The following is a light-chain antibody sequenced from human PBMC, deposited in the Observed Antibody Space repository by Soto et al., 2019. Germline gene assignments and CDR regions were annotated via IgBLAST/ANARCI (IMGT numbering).Light chain of an antibody. V-gene: IGKV1-16*01. J-gene: IGKJ2*03. CDR1: QGIANY. Sequence: DIQMTQSPSSLSASEGDRVTITCRASQGIANYLAWYQQRPGKVPKLLIYGASTLQGGVPSRFSGTGSGTEFTLTISSLQPEDFATYYCQQYNAYYSFGQGTKVDIK. CDR2: GAS. CDR3: QQYNAYYS.